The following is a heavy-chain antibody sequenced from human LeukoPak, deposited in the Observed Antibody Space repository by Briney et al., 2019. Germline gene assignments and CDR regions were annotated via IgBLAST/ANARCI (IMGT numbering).Heavy chain of an antibody. CDR2: INHSGST. CDR3: ARGRIMITFGGVIVKYYFDY. J-gene: IGHJ4*02. D-gene: IGHD3-16*02. Sequence: SETLSLTCAVYGVSFRGYYWSWIRQPPGKGLEWIGEINHSGSTNYNPSLKSRVTISVDTSKNQFSLKLSSVTAADTAVYYCARGRIMITFGGVIVKYYFDYWGQGTLVTVSS. CDR1: GVSFRGYY. V-gene: IGHV4-34*01.